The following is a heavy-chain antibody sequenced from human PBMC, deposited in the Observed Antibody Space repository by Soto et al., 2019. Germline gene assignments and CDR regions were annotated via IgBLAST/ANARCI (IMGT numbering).Heavy chain of an antibody. Sequence: GASVKVSCKASGYNFMPYGVNWVRQAPGQGLEWMGWISPWKGNTNYAQSFQGRVTMTTDTSTSTAYMELRSLTSDYTAVYYCARDLDPSGSYYTDYWGPGTLVTVSS. CDR2: ISPWKGNT. CDR1: GYNFMPYG. V-gene: IGHV1-18*04. J-gene: IGHJ4*02. D-gene: IGHD3-10*01. CDR3: ARDLDPSGSYYTDY.